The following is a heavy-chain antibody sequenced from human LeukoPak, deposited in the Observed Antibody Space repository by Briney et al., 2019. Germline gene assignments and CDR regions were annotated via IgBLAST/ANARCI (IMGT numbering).Heavy chain of an antibody. D-gene: IGHD2-15*01. CDR3: AREGGYCSGGSCYGVRWFDP. CDR2: FDPEDGET. V-gene: IGHV1-24*01. CDR1: GYTLTELS. Sequence: ASVKVSCKVSGYTLTELSMHWVRQAPGKGLEWMGGFDPEDGETIYAQKFQGRVTMTEDTSTDTAYMELSRLRSDDTAVYYCAREGGYCSGGSCYGVRWFDPWGQGTLVTVSS. J-gene: IGHJ5*02.